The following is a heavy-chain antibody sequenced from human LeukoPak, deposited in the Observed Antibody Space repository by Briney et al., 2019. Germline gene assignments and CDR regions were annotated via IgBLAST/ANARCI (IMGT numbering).Heavy chain of an antibody. J-gene: IGHJ4*02. CDR2: IYPGDSDT. CDR1: GYSFTSYW. D-gene: IGHD2-2*01. V-gene: IGHV5-51*01. CDR3: ARSPIEYCSSTSCFNYFDY. Sequence: ESLKISCKGSGYSFTSYWIGWVRQMPGKGLERMGIIYPGDSDTRYSPSFQGQVTISADKSISTAYLQWSSLKASDTAMYYCARSPIEYCSSTSCFNYFDYWGQGTLVTVSS.